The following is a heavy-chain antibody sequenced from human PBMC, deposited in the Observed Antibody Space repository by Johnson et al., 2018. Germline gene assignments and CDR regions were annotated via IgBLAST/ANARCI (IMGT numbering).Heavy chain of an antibody. CDR3: ARYSPVVPAATGDYYYYYYMDV. CDR2: IKQDGSEK. CDR1: GFTFSSYW. V-gene: IGHV3-7*01. J-gene: IGHJ6*03. D-gene: IGHD2-2*01. Sequence: VQLVESGGGLVQPGGSXRLSCAASGFTFSSYWMSWVRQAPGKGLEWVANIKQDGSEKYYVDSVKGRFTISRDNAKNSRYLQMNSLRAEDTAVYYCARYSPVVPAATGDYYYYYYMDVWGKGTTVTVSS.